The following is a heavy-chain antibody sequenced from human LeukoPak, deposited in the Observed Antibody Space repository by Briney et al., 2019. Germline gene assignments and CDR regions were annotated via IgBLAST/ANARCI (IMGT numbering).Heavy chain of an antibody. CDR1: GGSFSGYY. CDR2: IYYSGST. D-gene: IGHD6-19*01. J-gene: IGHJ4*02. CDR3: ARSSGWYGELYYFDY. Sequence: KTSETLSLTCAVYGGSFSGYYWSWIRQPPGKGLEWIGYIYYSGSTNYNPSLKSRVTISVDTSKNQFSLKLSSVTAADTAVYYCARSSGWYGELYYFDYWGQGTLVTVSS. V-gene: IGHV4-59*01.